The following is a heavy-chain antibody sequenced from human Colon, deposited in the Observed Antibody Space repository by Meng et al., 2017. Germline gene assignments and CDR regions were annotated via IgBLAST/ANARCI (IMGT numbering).Heavy chain of an antibody. D-gene: IGHD3-22*01. V-gene: IGHV4-4*02. CDR1: GGAISRSDW. CDR3: ASSDYYRSNY. CDR2: TSHSGST. Sequence: HLQGSGHGRMKPSVTCSFTCAVSGGAISRSDWWSWVRQPPGKGLEWIGETSHSGSTNYSPSLKSRVTISLDKSKNQLSLKLNSVTAADTAVYYCASSDYYRSNYWGQGTLVTVSS. J-gene: IGHJ4*02.